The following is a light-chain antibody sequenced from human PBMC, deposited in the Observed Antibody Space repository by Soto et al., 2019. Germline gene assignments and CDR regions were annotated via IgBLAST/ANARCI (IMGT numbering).Light chain of an antibody. CDR2: LNSDGSH. V-gene: IGLV4-69*01. CDR3: QTWGTGIPRVV. J-gene: IGLJ2*01. Sequence: QSVLTQSPSASASLGASVKLTCTLSSGHSSYAIAWHQQQPEKGPRYLMKLNSDGSHSRGDGIPDRFSGSSSGAERYLTISSLQSEDEAEYYCQTWGTGIPRVVFGGGTKLTVL. CDR1: SGHSSYA.